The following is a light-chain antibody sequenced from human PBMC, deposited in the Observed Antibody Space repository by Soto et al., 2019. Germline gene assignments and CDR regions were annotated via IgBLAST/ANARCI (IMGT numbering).Light chain of an antibody. V-gene: IGLV1-40*01. CDR1: SSNVGTRYD. J-gene: IGLJ3*02. CDR3: QSYDTSLNVWV. Sequence: QSVLTQPPSVSGAPGQRVTISCTGSSSNVGTRYDVHWYQQLPGTAPKLLIYGDSHRPSGVPDRFSGSNSGTSASLAITGLQSEDEADYYCQSYDTSLNVWVFGGGTK. CDR2: GDS.